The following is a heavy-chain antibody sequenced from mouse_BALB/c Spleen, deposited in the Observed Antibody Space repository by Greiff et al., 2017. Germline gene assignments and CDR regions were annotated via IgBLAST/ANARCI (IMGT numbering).Heavy chain of an antibody. J-gene: IGHJ4*01. CDR1: GFTFSSFG. CDR2: ISRGSSTI. Sequence: EVQVVESGGGLVQPGGSRKLSCAASGFTFSSFGMHWVRQAPEKGLEWVAYISRGSSTIYYAETVKGRFTISRDNPKNTLFLQMTSLRSEDTAMYYCARCDGYYAMDYWGQGTSVTVSS. D-gene: IGHD2-3*01. CDR3: ARCDGYYAMDY. V-gene: IGHV5-17*02.